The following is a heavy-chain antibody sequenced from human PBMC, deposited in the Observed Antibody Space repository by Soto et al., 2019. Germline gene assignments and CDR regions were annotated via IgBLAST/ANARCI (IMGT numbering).Heavy chain of an antibody. V-gene: IGHV3-30*03. CDR3: ARDGAIYGDYAYYYYGMDV. J-gene: IGHJ6*02. D-gene: IGHD4-17*01. Sequence: GGSLRLSCAASGFTFSSYGMHWVRQAPGKGLEWVAVISYDGSNKYYADSVKGRFTISRDNSKNTLYLQMNSLRAEDTAVYYCARDGAIYGDYAYYYYGMDVWGQGTTVTVSS. CDR2: ISYDGSNK. CDR1: GFTFSSYG.